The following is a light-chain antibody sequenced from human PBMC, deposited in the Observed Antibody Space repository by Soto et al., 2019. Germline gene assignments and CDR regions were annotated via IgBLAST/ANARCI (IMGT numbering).Light chain of an antibody. CDR1: QSLLHSNGYNY. V-gene: IGKV2-28*01. CDR3: MQALQTPPWT. Sequence: DIVMTQSPLSLPVTPGEPASISCRSSQSLLHSNGYNYLDWYLQKPGQSPQLLIYLGSNRASGVPDMFNGSEAGTDFTLKISRVEAEDVGVYYCMQALQTPPWTFGQGTKVEIK. CDR2: LGS. J-gene: IGKJ1*01.